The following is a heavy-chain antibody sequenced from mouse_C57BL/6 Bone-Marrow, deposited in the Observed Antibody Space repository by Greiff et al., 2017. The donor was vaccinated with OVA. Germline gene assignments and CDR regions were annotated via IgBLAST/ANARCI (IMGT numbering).Heavy chain of an antibody. CDR2: IDPNSGGT. Sequence: QVQLQQPGAELVKPGASVKLSCKASGYTFTSYWMHWVKQRPGRGLEWIGRIDPNSGGTKYTAKFKSKATLTVDKPSSTAYMQLSSLTSEDSAVYYCAREGFYDGQSFYYYAMDYWGQGTSVTVSS. CDR3: AREGFYDGQSFYYYAMDY. CDR1: GYTFTSYW. D-gene: IGHD2-3*01. V-gene: IGHV1-72*01. J-gene: IGHJ4*01.